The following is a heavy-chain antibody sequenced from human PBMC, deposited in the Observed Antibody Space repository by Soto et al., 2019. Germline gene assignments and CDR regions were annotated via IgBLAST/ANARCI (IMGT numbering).Heavy chain of an antibody. D-gene: IGHD3-10*01. CDR1: GFTFSGSA. V-gene: IGHV3-73*01. J-gene: IGHJ4*02. CDR2: IRSKANSYAT. Sequence: PGGSLRLSCAASGFTFSGSAMHWVRQASGKGLEWVGRIRSKANSYATAYAASVKGRFTISRDDSKNTAYLQMNSLKTEDTAVYYCTSVQPDYYGSGSYPLDYWGQGTLVTVSS. CDR3: TSVQPDYYGSGSYPLDY.